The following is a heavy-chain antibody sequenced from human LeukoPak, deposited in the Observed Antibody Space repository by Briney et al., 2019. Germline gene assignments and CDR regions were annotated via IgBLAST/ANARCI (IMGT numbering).Heavy chain of an antibody. CDR2: IYYSGST. J-gene: IGHJ4*02. CDR1: GGSISSSSYY. D-gene: IGHD3-10*01. CDR3: ARGSEGYNYYY. Sequence: PSETLTLTCTVSGGSISSSSYYWGWIRQPPGKGLEWIGSIYYSGSTYYNPSLKSRVTISVDTSKNQFSLKLSSVTAADTAMYYCARGSEGYNYYYWGQGTLVTVSS. V-gene: IGHV4-39*01.